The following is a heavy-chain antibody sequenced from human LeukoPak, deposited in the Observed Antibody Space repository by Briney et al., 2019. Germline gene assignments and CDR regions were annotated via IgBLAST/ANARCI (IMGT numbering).Heavy chain of an antibody. CDR2: IIPILSQT. D-gene: IGHD3-10*01. V-gene: IGHV1-69*11. CDR1: GGTISTHA. CDR3: AKVRGSDAFDL. J-gene: IGHJ3*01. Sequence: GASVNVSCKSSGGTISTHAINWVRPAPGQGLEWMGRIIPILSQTNYALKFRGRFTMTADESTNTAYMELSSLKSEDTAVYFCAKVRGSDAFDLWGQGTMVTVSS.